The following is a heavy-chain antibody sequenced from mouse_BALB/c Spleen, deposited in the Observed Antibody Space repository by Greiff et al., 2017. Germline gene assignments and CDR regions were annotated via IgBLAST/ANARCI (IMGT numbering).Heavy chain of an antibody. V-gene: IGHV2-9*02. CDR3: ARDDYYGMDY. J-gene: IGHJ4*01. CDR1: GFSLTSYG. CDR2: IWAGGST. Sequence: VQRVESGPGLVAPSQSLSITCTVSGFSLTSYGVHWVRQPPGKGLEWLGVIWAGGSTNYNSALMSRLSISKDNSKSQVFLKMNSLQTDDTAMYYCARDDYYGMDYWGQGTSVTVSS.